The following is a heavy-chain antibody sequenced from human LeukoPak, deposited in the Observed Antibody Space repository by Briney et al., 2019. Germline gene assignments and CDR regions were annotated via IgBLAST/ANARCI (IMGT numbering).Heavy chain of an antibody. CDR1: GGTFSSYA. CDR3: ARNSDTMIENYFDY. Sequence: SVKASCKASGGTFSSYAISWVRQAPGQGLEWMGGIIPIFGTANYAQKFQGRVTITTDESTSTAYMELSSLRSEDTAVYYCARNSDTMIENYFDYWGQGTLVTVSS. J-gene: IGHJ4*02. V-gene: IGHV1-69*05. CDR2: IIPIFGTA. D-gene: IGHD3-22*01.